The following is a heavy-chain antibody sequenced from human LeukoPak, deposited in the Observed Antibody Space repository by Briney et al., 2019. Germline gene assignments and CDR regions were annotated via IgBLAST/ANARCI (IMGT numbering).Heavy chain of an antibody. D-gene: IGHD3-3*01. CDR2: ISGYNGKT. J-gene: IGHJ4*02. V-gene: IGHV1-18*01. CDR1: GYTFSKYS. CDR3: ARDPTKYFWSAYNPFDY. Sequence: GASVKVSCKASGYTFSKYSINWVRQAPGQGLEWMGWISGYNGKTNYAQKFQDRVTMTTDTSTSTAYMELRSLRSDDTAVYYCARDPTKYFWSAYNPFDYWGQGTLVTVSS.